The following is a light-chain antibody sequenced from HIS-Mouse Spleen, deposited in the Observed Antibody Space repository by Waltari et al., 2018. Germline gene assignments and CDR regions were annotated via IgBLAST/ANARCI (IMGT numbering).Light chain of an antibody. CDR2: EDS. V-gene: IGLV3-10*01. J-gene: IGLJ2*01. CDR1: ALPKKY. CDR3: YSTDSSGNHRV. Sequence: SYELTQPASVSVSPGQTARITCSGDALPKKYAYWYQQKSGQAPVLVIYEDSKLPSGIPERFSGSSSGTMATLTISGAQVEDEADYYCYSTDSSGNHRVFGGGTKLTVL.